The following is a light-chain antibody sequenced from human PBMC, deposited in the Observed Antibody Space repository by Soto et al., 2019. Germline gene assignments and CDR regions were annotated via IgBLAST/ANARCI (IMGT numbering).Light chain of an antibody. Sequence: EIVMTQSPATLSVSPGERATLSCRAGQSVGTNLAWYQQKPGQPPRLLIYGASTRTTGIPARFSGSGSGTEFTLTISSLQSEDFAVYHCQQYRSWPLTFGGGTKVEIK. CDR2: GAS. CDR1: QSVGTN. J-gene: IGKJ4*01. CDR3: QQYRSWPLT. V-gene: IGKV3-15*01.